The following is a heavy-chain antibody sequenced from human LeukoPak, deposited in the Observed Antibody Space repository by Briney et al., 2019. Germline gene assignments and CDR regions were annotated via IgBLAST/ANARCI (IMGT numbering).Heavy chain of an antibody. D-gene: IGHD4-17*01. CDR1: GFTFSNAW. J-gene: IGHJ4*02. CDR2: IDSSSTI. Sequence: TGGSLRLSCAASGFTFSNAWMSWVRQAPGKGLEWVSYIDSSSTIYYADSVKGRFTISRDNAKNSLYLQLNSLRAEDTAVYYCARGPYDYGEYIDYWGQGTLVTVSS. CDR3: ARGPYDYGEYIDY. V-gene: IGHV3-69-1*01.